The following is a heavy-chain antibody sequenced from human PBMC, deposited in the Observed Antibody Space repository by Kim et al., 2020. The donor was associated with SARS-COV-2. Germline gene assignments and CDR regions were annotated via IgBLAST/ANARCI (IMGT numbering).Heavy chain of an antibody. CDR1: GFTFDGYA. J-gene: IGHJ3*02. D-gene: IGHD2-15*01. CDR3: AKDICSGGTNPAECAFDI. Sequence: GGSLRLSCAASGFTFDGYAMHWVRQAPGKGLEWVSGISWSSSSIGSAASVKGRFTISRDNAKNSLYLQMNRLRAEDTALYYCAKDICSGGTNPAECAFDIWGQGTMVTVSS. V-gene: IGHV3-9*01. CDR2: ISWSSSSI.